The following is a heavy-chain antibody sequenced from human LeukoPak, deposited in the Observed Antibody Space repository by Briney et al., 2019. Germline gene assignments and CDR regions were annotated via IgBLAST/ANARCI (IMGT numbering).Heavy chain of an antibody. CDR2: IYHSGGT. CDR1: GGSISSGGYS. CDR3: ARSQGDKHYGDYHSLDY. V-gene: IGHV4-30-2*01. D-gene: IGHD4-17*01. J-gene: IGHJ4*02. Sequence: SETLSLTCAVSGGSISSGGYSWSWIRQPPGKGLEWIGYIYHSGGTYYNPSLKSRVTISVDRSKNQFSLKLSSVTAADTAVYYCARSQGDKHYGDYHSLDYWGQGTLVTVSS.